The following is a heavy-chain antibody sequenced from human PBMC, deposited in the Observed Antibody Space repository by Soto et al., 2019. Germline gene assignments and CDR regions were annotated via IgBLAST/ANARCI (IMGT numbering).Heavy chain of an antibody. CDR3: TTDLYSYGLLRFDY. CDR2: IKSKTDGGTT. Sequence: GGSLRLSCAASGFTFSNAWMSWVRQAPGKGLEWVGRIKSKTDGGTTDYAAPVKGRFTISRDDSKNTLYLQMNSLKTEDTAVYYCTTDLYSYGLLRFDYWGQGTLVTAPQ. J-gene: IGHJ4*02. V-gene: IGHV3-15*01. D-gene: IGHD5-18*01. CDR1: GFTFSNAW.